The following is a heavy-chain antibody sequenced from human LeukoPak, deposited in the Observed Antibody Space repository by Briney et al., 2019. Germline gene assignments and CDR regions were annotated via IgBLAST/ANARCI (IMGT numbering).Heavy chain of an antibody. D-gene: IGHD5-18*01. CDR3: ARERAGIQLWPNYYFDY. Sequence: GASVKVSCKASGYSFTSNYIHWVRQAPGQGLEWMGMIYPRDGSTNYAQKFQGRVTITADESTSTAYMELSSLRSEDTAVYYCARERAGIQLWPNYYFDYWGQGTLVTVSS. J-gene: IGHJ4*02. CDR1: GYSFTSNY. V-gene: IGHV1-46*01. CDR2: IYPRDGST.